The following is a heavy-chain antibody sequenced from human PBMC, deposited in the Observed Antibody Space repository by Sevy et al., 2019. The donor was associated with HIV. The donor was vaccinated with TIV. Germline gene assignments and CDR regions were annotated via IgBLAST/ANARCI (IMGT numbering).Heavy chain of an antibody. CDR3: AKGITMMLLVLDAIDI. D-gene: IGHD3-22*01. V-gene: IGHV3-23*01. CDR2: ISGGGDNT. J-gene: IGHJ3*02. Sequence: GGSLRLSCAASGFTFSSFAMTWVRQAPGKGLEWVSGISGGGDNTYSADSVKGRFTISSDNSKKTLYLKMNGLRAEDTAVYYCAKGITMMLLVLDAIDIWGQGTMVTVSS. CDR1: GFTFSSFA.